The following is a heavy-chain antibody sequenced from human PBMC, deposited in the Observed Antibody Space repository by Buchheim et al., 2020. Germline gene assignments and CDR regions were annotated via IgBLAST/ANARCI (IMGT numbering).Heavy chain of an antibody. V-gene: IGHV2-5*05. CDR3: AHRGYSSSWYYFDY. J-gene: IGHJ4*02. CDR1: GFSLSTSGVG. Sequence: QITLKESGPTLVKPTQTLTLTCTFSGFSLSTSGVGVGWIRQPPGQALEWLALIYWDDNKRYGPSLETRLTITKDTSKNQVVLTMTNMDPVDTATYFCAHRGYSSSWYYFDYWGQGTL. CDR2: IYWDDNK. D-gene: IGHD6-13*01.